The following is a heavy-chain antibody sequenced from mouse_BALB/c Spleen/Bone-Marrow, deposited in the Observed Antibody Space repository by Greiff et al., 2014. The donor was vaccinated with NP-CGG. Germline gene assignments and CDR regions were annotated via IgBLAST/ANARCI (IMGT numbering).Heavy chain of an antibody. CDR2: INPNNGGS. V-gene: IGHV1-18*01. J-gene: IGHJ3*01. D-gene: IGHD2-1*01. Sequence: EVQLQQSGPELVKPGASVKISCKTSGYTFTEYTMHWVKQSLGKSLEWIGAINPNNGGSTCNQKFKGKATLTVDKSSSTAYMELRSLTSEDSAVYYCVRGFYFGNYVFAYWGQGTLVTVSA. CDR3: VRGFYFGNYVFAY. CDR1: GYTFTEYT.